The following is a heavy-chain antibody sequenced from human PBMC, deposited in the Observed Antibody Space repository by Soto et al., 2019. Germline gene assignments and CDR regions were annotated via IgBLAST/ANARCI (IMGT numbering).Heavy chain of an antibody. CDR1: GFSLNTNGVG. D-gene: IGHD1-1*01. CDR3: AHRAGLPNNWNGGYFDF. Sequence: QITLKESGPTRVKPTQTLTLTCTFSGFSLNTNGVGVGWIRQPPGKALERLALIYWDDDKRYSPSLRSRLTITKDTSKNQVVLTMTNMDPVDTATYYCAHRAGLPNNWNGGYFDFWGQGALVTVSS. CDR2: IYWDDDK. J-gene: IGHJ4*02. V-gene: IGHV2-5*02.